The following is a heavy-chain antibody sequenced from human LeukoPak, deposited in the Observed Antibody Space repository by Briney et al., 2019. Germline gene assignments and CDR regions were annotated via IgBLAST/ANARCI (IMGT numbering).Heavy chain of an antibody. D-gene: IGHD1-14*01. Sequence: ASVKVSCKTSGGTFSSFALNWVRQSTGQGLEWMGWMNPNSGNTGYAQKFQGRVTMTRNTSISTAYMELSSLRSEDTAVYYCAIRIFDYWGQGTLVTVSS. V-gene: IGHV1-8*01. CDR2: MNPNSGNT. CDR3: AIRIFDY. J-gene: IGHJ4*02. CDR1: GGTFSSFA.